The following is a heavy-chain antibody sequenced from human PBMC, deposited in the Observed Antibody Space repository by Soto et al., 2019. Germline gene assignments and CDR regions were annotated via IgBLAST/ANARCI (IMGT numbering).Heavy chain of an antibody. Sequence: PVGSLRLSCAASGFTFSDYYMSWIRQAPGKGLVWISRIYNDGTYSDYADSVRGRFTISRDNVNDTLYLQMNNLRAEDSGLYYCTRGPRPISTGTGAYWGQGTQVTVSS. V-gene: IGHV3-74*01. CDR2: IYNDGTYS. J-gene: IGHJ4*02. D-gene: IGHD3-10*01. CDR3: TRGPRPISTGTGAY. CDR1: GFTFSDYY.